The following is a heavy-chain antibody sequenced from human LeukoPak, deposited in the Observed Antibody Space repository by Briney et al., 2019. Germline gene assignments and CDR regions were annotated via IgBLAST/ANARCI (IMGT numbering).Heavy chain of an antibody. CDR1: GFTFSSHG. J-gene: IGHJ4*02. CDR3: AKDDAWLRFGE. Sequence: GGSLRLSCATYGFTFSSHGMGWVRQAPGKGLEWVSGISPSGDITYYADSVRGRFTISRDNSKNTLFLEVIRLTPEDSAVYYCAKDDAWLRFGEWSQGTLVTVSS. V-gene: IGHV3-23*01. D-gene: IGHD5-12*01. CDR2: ISPSGDIT.